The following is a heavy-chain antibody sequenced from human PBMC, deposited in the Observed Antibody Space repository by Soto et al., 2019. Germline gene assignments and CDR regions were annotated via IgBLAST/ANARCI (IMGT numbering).Heavy chain of an antibody. V-gene: IGHV3-48*03. CDR2: ISSSGGTI. D-gene: IGHD3-9*01. CDR1: GFTFSSYE. Sequence: GGSLRLSCAASGFTFSSYEMNWVRQAPGKGLEWVSYISSSGGTIYYADSVRGRFTISRDNAKNSLYLQMNSLRAEDTAVYYCARKGLAIFGYWGQGTLVTVSS. CDR3: ARKGLAIFGY. J-gene: IGHJ4*02.